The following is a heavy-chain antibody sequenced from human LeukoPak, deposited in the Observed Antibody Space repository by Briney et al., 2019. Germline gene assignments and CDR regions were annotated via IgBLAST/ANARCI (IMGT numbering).Heavy chain of an antibody. CDR1: GFTFSSYA. V-gene: IGHV3-64*01. D-gene: IGHD3-10*01. CDR3: ASILAVYYYGSGSQYNWFDP. Sequence: GGSLRLSCVASGFTFSSYAMHWVRQAPGKGLEYVSAISSNGGSTYYANSVKGRFTISRDNSKNTLYLQMGSLRAEDMAVYYCASILAVYYYGSGSQYNWFDPWGQGTLVTVSS. J-gene: IGHJ5*02. CDR2: ISSNGGST.